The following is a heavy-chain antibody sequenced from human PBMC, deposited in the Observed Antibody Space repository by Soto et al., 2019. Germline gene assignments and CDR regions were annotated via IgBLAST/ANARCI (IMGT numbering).Heavy chain of an antibody. CDR3: ASPKIAFYNWFDP. CDR1: GGSISSSSYY. CDR2: IYYGGST. D-gene: IGHD2-15*01. V-gene: IGHV4-39*01. Sequence: QLQLQESGPGLVKPSETLSLTCTVSGGSISSSSYYWGWIRQPPGKGLEWIGSIYYGGSTYYNPSLNSRVTISVDTSKNQYSLKLSSVTAADTAVYYCASPKIAFYNWFDPWGQGTLVTVSS. J-gene: IGHJ5*02.